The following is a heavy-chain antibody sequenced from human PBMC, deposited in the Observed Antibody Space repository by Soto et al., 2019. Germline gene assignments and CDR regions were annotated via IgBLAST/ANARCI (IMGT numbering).Heavy chain of an antibody. CDR2: IYYSGST. CDR3: ARDRGSSWMYKWFDP. CDR1: GDSISSDDYY. D-gene: IGHD6-13*01. V-gene: IGHV4-30-4*01. J-gene: IGHJ5*02. Sequence: SETLSLTCTVSGDSISSDDYYWGWIRQAPGKGLEWIGHIYYSGSTYYNPSLKSRVTISLDTSKNQFSLNLISVTAADTAVYYCARDRGSSWMYKWFDPWGQGTQVTVSS.